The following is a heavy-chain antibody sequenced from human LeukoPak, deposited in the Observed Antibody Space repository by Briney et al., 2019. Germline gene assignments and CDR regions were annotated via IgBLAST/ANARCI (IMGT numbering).Heavy chain of an antibody. Sequence: PGGSLRLSCAASGFTFSSYAMSWVRQAPGKGLEWVSAISGSGGSTYYADSVKGRFTISRDNSKNTLYLQMNSLRAEDTAVYYCARDEYSSGWFSDYWGQGTLVTVSS. V-gene: IGHV3-23*01. CDR2: ISGSGGST. CDR3: ARDEYSSGWFSDY. D-gene: IGHD6-19*01. J-gene: IGHJ4*02. CDR1: GFTFSSYA.